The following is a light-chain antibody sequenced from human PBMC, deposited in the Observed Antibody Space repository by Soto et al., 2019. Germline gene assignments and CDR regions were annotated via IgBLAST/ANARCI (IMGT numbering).Light chain of an antibody. CDR2: SNN. CDR1: SSNIGSNA. Sequence: QLVLTQPPSASGTPGQRVTISCSGSSSNIGSNAVYWYQQLPGTAPTLLIYSNNQRPSGVPDRFSGSKSGTSASLAISGLQSEDEADYYCAAWDVSPNDVVFGGGTKVTVL. V-gene: IGLV1-44*01. J-gene: IGLJ2*01. CDR3: AAWDVSPNDVV.